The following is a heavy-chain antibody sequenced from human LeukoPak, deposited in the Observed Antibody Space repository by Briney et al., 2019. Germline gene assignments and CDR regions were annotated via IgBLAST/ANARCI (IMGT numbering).Heavy chain of an antibody. J-gene: IGHJ4*02. Sequence: SETLSLTCTVSGGSISGYYWSWIRQPPGKGLEWIGHIYYSGSTNYNPSLKSRVAISVDTSKNQFSLKMTSVTAADTAVYYCVRHPWRMGSRDYNFDDWGQGTLVTVSS. CDR1: GGSISGYY. CDR3: VRHPWRMGSRDYNFDD. CDR2: IYYSGST. D-gene: IGHD3-16*01. V-gene: IGHV4-59*08.